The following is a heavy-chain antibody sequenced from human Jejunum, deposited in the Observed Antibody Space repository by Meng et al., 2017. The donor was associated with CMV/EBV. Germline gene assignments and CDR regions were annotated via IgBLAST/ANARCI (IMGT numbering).Heavy chain of an antibody. Sequence: CTVAGGSLSGFFWAYLRQPQGKGREWIGEINHRGNTNYNPSLKSRLTMSLDTSKNQFSLNVNSMTAADTAVYYCARGSGGMTAFDSWGQGTLVTVSS. V-gene: IGHV4-34*10. D-gene: IGHD3-10*01. CDR3: ARGSGGMTAFDS. CDR2: INHRGNT. CDR1: GGSLSGFF. J-gene: IGHJ4*02.